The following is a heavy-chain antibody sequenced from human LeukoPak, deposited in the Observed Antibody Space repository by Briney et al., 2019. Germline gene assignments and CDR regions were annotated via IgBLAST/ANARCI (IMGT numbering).Heavy chain of an antibody. CDR2: ISSSSSYI. V-gene: IGHV3-21*01. CDR3: ARDARITIFGVVNPYYYYGMDV. CDR1: GFTLSSYS. Sequence: GGSLRLSCAASGFTLSSYSMNWVRQAPGKGLEWVSSISSSSSYIYYADSVKGRFTISRDNAKNSLYLQMNSLRAEDTAVYYCARDARITIFGVVNPYYYYGMDVWGQGTTVTVSS. D-gene: IGHD3-3*01. J-gene: IGHJ6*02.